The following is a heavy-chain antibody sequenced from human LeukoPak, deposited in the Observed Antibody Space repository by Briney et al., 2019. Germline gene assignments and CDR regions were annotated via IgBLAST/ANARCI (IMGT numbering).Heavy chain of an antibody. CDR1: GFTFSSYA. J-gene: IGHJ4*02. Sequence: PGRSLRLSCAASGFTFSSYAMHWVRQAPGKGLEWVAVISYDGSNKYYADSVKGRFTISRDNSKNTLYLQMNSLRAEDTAVYYCAKPTTAGEVPFDYWGQGTLVTVSS. V-gene: IGHV3-30*04. D-gene: IGHD4-11*01. CDR3: AKPTTAGEVPFDY. CDR2: ISYDGSNK.